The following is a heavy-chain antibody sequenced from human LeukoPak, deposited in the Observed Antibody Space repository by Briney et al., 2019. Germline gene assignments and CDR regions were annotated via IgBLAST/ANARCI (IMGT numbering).Heavy chain of an antibody. Sequence: SETLSLTCTVSGGSIISYYCHGIRQPPGKGLEWIGYIYYTGSTNYNPSLKSRVTISVDTSKNQFSLKLSSVTAADTAVYYCAASYYDYDRWDYWGQGTLVTVSS. V-gene: IGHV4-59*01. CDR3: AASYYDYDRWDY. CDR2: IYYTGST. D-gene: IGHD3-16*01. J-gene: IGHJ4*02. CDR1: GGSIISYY.